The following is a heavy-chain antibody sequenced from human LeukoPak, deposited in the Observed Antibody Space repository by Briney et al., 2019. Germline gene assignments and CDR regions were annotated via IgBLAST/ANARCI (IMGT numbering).Heavy chain of an antibody. CDR3: ARPKSGGSRREGFDP. J-gene: IGHJ5*02. CDR2: INPNSGGT. Sequence: ASVKVSCKASGYTFTGYYMHWVRQAPGQGLEWMGWINPNSGGTNYAQKFQGRVTMTRDTSISTAYMELSRLRSDDTAVYYCARPKSGGSRREGFDPWGQGTLVTVSS. V-gene: IGHV1-2*02. D-gene: IGHD2-15*01. CDR1: GYTFTGYY.